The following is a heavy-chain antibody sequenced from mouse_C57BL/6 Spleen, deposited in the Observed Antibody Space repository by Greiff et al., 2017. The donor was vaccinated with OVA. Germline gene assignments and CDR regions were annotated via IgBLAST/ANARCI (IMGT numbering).Heavy chain of an antibody. CDR2: IYPGSGNT. J-gene: IGHJ2*01. Sequence: VKLQESGAELVRPGASVKLSCKASGYTFTDYYINWVKQRPGQGLEWIARIYPGSGNTYYNEKFKGKATLTAEKSSSTAYMQLSSLTSEDSAVYFCAREGGDYYRTLFDYWGQGTTLTVSS. D-gene: IGHD1-1*01. CDR3: AREGGDYYRTLFDY. CDR1: GYTFTDYY. V-gene: IGHV1-76*01.